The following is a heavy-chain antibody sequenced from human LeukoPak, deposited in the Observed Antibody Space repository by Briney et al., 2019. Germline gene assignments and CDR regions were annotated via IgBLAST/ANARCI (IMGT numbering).Heavy chain of an antibody. Sequence: SETLSLTCTVSGGSIISSSYYWGWIRQPPGKGLEWIGTIYYSGSTYYNPSLKSRVTISVDTSKNQFSLRLGSVTAADTAVYYCARYSGSFFDYWGQGTLVTVSS. CDR2: IYYSGST. J-gene: IGHJ4*02. D-gene: IGHD3-10*01. CDR3: ARYSGSFFDY. CDR1: GGSIISSSYY. V-gene: IGHV4-39*01.